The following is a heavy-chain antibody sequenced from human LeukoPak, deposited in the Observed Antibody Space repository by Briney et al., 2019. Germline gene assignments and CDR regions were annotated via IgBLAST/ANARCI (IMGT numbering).Heavy chain of an antibody. CDR3: ARFGIQLWGLFDY. Sequence: GGSLRLSCAASGFTFSSYWMSWVRQAPGKGLEWVANIKQDGSEKYYVDSVKGRFTISRDNAKNSLYLQMNSLRAEDTAVYYCARFGIQLWGLFDYWGQGTLDTVSS. CDR2: IKQDGSEK. D-gene: IGHD5-18*01. CDR1: GFTFSSYW. J-gene: IGHJ4*02. V-gene: IGHV3-7*01.